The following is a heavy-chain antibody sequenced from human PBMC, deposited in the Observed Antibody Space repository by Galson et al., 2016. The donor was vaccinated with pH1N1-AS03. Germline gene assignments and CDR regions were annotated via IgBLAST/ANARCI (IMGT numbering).Heavy chain of an antibody. Sequence: SGYTLTRYYMHWVRQAPGQGLEWLGIIDPSGGPTTYAPKFQGRITITTDTSTSTVYMELVSLRSEDTAVYYCARRYYFDYWGQGTLVTVSS. CDR3: ARRYYFDY. CDR1: GYTLTRYY. D-gene: IGHD3-16*02. CDR2: IDPSGGPT. V-gene: IGHV1-46*01. J-gene: IGHJ4*02.